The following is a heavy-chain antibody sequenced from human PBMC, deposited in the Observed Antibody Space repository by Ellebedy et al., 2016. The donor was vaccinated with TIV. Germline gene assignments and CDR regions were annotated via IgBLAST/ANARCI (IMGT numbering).Heavy chain of an antibody. CDR3: ARVWDYDFWSGFNWFDP. CDR1: GRSISSYY. CDR2: IYYSGST. J-gene: IGHJ5*02. D-gene: IGHD3-3*01. V-gene: IGHV4-59*01. Sequence: LRLSXTVSGRSISSYYWSWIRQPPGKGLEWIGYIYYSGSTNYNPSPKSRVTIPVDTSKNQFSLKLSSVTAADTAVYYCARVWDYDFWSGFNWFDPWGQGTLVTVSS.